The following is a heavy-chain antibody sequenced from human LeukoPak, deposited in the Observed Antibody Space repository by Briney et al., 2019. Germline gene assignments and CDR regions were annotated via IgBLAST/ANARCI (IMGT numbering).Heavy chain of an antibody. J-gene: IGHJ4*02. CDR2: INHSGST. V-gene: IGHV4-34*01. CDR1: GGSFSGYY. D-gene: IGHD6-19*01. CDR3: ARGRGSGFGGEDFDY. Sequence: PSETLSLTCAVYGGSFSGYYWSWIRQPPGKGLEWIGEINHSGSTNYNPSLKSRVTISVDKSKNQFSLKLSSVTAADTAVYYCARGRGSGFGGEDFDYWGQGTLVTVSS.